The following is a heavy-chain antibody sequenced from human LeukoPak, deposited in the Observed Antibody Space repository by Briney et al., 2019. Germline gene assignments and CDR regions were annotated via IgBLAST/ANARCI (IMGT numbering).Heavy chain of an antibody. V-gene: IGHV4-4*09. Sequence: SETLSLTCTVSGGSISSYYWSWIRQPPGKGLEWIGYIYTSGSTNYNPSLKSRVTISVDTSKNQFSLKLSSVTAADTAVYYCARHSLRGMRDNWFDPWGQGTLVTVSS. D-gene: IGHD2-15*01. CDR2: IYTSGST. J-gene: IGHJ5*02. CDR3: ARHSLRGMRDNWFDP. CDR1: GGSISSYY.